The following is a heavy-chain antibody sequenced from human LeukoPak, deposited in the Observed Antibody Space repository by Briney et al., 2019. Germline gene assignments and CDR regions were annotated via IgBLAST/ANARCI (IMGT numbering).Heavy chain of an antibody. Sequence: PSETLSLTCTVSGGSISSCYWSWIRQPAGKGLEWIGRIYTSGSTNYNPSLKSRVTMSVDTSKNQFSLKLSSVTAADTAVYYCAREKGYYYDSSASRRAFDIWGQGTMVTVSS. D-gene: IGHD3-22*01. CDR2: IYTSGST. J-gene: IGHJ3*02. V-gene: IGHV4-4*07. CDR1: GGSISSCY. CDR3: AREKGYYYDSSASRRAFDI.